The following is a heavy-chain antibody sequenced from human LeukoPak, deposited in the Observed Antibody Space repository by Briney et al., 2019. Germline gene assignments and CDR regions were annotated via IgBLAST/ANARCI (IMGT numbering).Heavy chain of an antibody. CDR1: GFTVSSNY. CDR3: ARVHCTNGVCWGRRFDY. D-gene: IGHD2-8*01. J-gene: IGHJ4*02. CDR2: INHSGST. V-gene: IGHV4-34*01. Sequence: PGGSLRLSCAASGFTVSSNYMSWVRQAPGKGLEWIGEINHSGSTNYNPSLKSRVTISVDTSKNQFSLKLSSVTAADTAVYYCARVHCTNGVCWGRRFDYWGQGTLVTVSS.